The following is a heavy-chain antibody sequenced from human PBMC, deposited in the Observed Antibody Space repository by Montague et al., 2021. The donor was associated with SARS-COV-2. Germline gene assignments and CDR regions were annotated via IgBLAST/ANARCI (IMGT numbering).Heavy chain of an antibody. CDR3: ARVHPLWFGELLLDYYYYYGMDV. CDR2: IYHSGST. J-gene: IGHJ6*02. CDR1: GGSISSSNW. V-gene: IGHV4-4*02. Sequence: SETLSLTCAVSGGSISSSNWWSRVRQPPGKGLEWIGEIYHSGSTNYNPPLKSRVTISVDKSKNQFSLKLSSVTAADTAVYYCARVHPLWFGELLLDYYYYYGMDVWGQGTTVTVSS. D-gene: IGHD3-10*01.